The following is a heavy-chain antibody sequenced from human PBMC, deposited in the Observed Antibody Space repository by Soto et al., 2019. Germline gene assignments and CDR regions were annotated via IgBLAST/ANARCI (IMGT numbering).Heavy chain of an antibody. D-gene: IGHD6-19*01. CDR1: GFTFSSYA. CDR3: AKDRQWLVFSFDY. J-gene: IGHJ4*02. Sequence: EVQLLESGGGLVQPGGSLRLSCAASGFTFSSYAMSWVRQAPGKGLEWVSAISGSGGSTYYADSVKGRFTISRDNSKNTLYLQMNSLRAEDTDVYYCAKDRQWLVFSFDYWGQGTLVTVSS. CDR2: ISGSGGST. V-gene: IGHV3-23*01.